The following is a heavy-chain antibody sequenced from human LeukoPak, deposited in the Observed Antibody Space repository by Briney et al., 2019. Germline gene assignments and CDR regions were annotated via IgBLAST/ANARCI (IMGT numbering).Heavy chain of an antibody. CDR2: IYYSGST. V-gene: IGHV4-39*01. CDR1: GGSISSSSYY. CDR3: ARRPRSPWLVVVPAAMRGGDAFDI. J-gene: IGHJ3*02. D-gene: IGHD2-2*01. Sequence: PSETLSLTCTVSGGSISSSSYYWGWIRQPPGKGLEWIGSIYYSGSTYYNPSLKSRVTISVDTSKNQFSLKLSSVTAADTAVYYCARRPRSPWLVVVPAAMRGGDAFDIWGQGTMVTVSS.